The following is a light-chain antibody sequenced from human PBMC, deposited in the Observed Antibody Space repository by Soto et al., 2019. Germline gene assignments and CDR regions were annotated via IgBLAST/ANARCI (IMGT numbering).Light chain of an antibody. CDR2: RNT. CDR1: VLARKN. CDR3: CSAADDTGF. J-gene: IGLJ2*01. V-gene: IGLV3-27*01. Sequence: SYELTQPSSVSVSPGPTARITCAGDVLARKNARWIQHKPGQAPLLVIYRNTERPSGIPERFSASTSATTATLTISGAHIEDEADYYCCSAADDTGFFGGGTQLTVL.